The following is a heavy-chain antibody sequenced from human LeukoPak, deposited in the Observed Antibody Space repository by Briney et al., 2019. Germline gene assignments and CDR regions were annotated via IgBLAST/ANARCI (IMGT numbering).Heavy chain of an antibody. Sequence: GGSLRLSCEGSAFIFSGHWMNWVRQTPGKGLEWVASIKEDGSERQYVDSVKGRFSISRDNTKGSLFLQLNSLRAEDTAVYYCAKPVTVSSSFDYWGQGTLVSVSS. V-gene: IGHV3-7*03. CDR3: AKPVTVSSSFDY. D-gene: IGHD3-10*01. J-gene: IGHJ4*02. CDR1: AFIFSGHW. CDR2: IKEDGSER.